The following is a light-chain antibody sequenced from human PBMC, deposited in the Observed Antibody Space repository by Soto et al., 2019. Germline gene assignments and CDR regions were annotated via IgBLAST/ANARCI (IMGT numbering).Light chain of an antibody. CDR2: QDT. CDR3: QARDSSIVV. V-gene: IGLV3-1*01. CDR1: KLGDKY. Sequence: SYELTQPPSVSVSPGQTASITCSGDKLGDKYACWYQQKPGQSPVLVIYQDTKRPSGIPERFSGSNSGNTATLTISGTQALDEADYYCQARDSSIVVFGGGTKVT. J-gene: IGLJ2*01.